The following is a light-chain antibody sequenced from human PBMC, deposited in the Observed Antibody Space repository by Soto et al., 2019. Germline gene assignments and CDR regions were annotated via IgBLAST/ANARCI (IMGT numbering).Light chain of an antibody. Sequence: EIVLTQSPDTLSLSPGENATLSCRASHSVSSWLAWYQQKPGQAPRLVIYTASSRPTGIPDRFRGSRSGTDFSLTISRLESEDFGVYWCQQFGTSPYTCGQGTKLEIK. J-gene: IGKJ2*01. CDR3: QQFGTSPYT. CDR2: TAS. V-gene: IGKV3-20*01. CDR1: HSVSSW.